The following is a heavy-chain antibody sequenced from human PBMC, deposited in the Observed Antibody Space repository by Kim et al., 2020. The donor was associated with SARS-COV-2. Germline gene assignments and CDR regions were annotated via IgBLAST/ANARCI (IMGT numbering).Heavy chain of an antibody. CDR3: ASGLDFWSGYPVGYFDY. D-gene: IGHD3-3*01. CDR2: ISSSGSTI. Sequence: GGSLRLSCAASGFTFSSYEMNWVRQAPGKGLEWVSYISSSGSTIYYADSVKGRFTISRDNAKNSLYLQMNSLRAEDTAVYYCASGLDFWSGYPVGYFDYWGQGTLVTVSS. CDR1: GFTFSSYE. J-gene: IGHJ4*02. V-gene: IGHV3-48*03.